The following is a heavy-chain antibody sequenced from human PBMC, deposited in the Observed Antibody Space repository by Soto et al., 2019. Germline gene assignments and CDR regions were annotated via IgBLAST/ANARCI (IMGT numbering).Heavy chain of an antibody. V-gene: IGHV1-69*06. CDR3: AGVRCRSPSCYESYSYGMDV. D-gene: IGHD2-2*01. CDR1: GGSFRRYA. J-gene: IGHJ6*04. CDR2: IIPMFGTT. Sequence: QVQLVQPGAEVKTPGSSVKVSCKASGGSFRRYAITWVRQAPGQGLEWMGGIIPMFGTTNYAQNFQARVTITAGTSTSPTYMEKNRLQSDDTAVYYCAGVRCRSPSCYESYSYGMDVWGKGNTVTVYS.